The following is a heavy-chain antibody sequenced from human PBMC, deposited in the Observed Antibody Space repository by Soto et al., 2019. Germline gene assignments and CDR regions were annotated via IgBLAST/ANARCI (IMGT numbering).Heavy chain of an antibody. V-gene: IGHV4-59*01. CDR2: VHYGGNT. CDR1: GASISSSY. J-gene: IGHJ3*02. Sequence: PSETLSLTCTVSGASISSSYWSWIRQSPGKGLEWIGYVHYGGNTKYNPSLKSRVTMSVDTSKNQFSLKLSSMTAADTAMYYCARGYYDSNGQSNTFDIWGQGTMVTVSS. CDR3: ARGYYDSNGQSNTFDI. D-gene: IGHD3-22*01.